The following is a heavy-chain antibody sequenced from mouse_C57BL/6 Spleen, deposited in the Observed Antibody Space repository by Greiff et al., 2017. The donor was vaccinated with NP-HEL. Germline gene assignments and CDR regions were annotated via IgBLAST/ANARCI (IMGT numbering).Heavy chain of an antibody. Sequence: VQLQQSGAELARPGASVKLSCKASGYTFTSYGISWVKQRTGPGLEWIGEIYPRSGNTYYNEKFKGKATLTADKSSSTAYMELRSLTSEDSAVYFCARAGGVVATGYWGQGTTPTVSS. CDR3: ARAGGVVATGY. V-gene: IGHV1-81*01. CDR1: GYTFTSYG. J-gene: IGHJ2*01. CDR2: IYPRSGNT. D-gene: IGHD1-1*01.